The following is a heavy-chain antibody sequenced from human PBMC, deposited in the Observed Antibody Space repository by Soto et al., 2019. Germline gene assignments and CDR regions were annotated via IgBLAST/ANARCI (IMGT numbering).Heavy chain of an antibody. J-gene: IGHJ4*02. Sequence: GGSLRLSCAASGFTFSSYAMSWVRQAPGNGLEWVSAISGSGGSTYYADSVKGRFTISRDNSKNTLYLQMNSLRAEDTAVYYCAKDVMITFGGVIVIGPYFDYCGQGT. V-gene: IGHV3-23*01. D-gene: IGHD3-16*02. CDR2: ISGSGGST. CDR1: GFTFSSYA. CDR3: AKDVMITFGGVIVIGPYFDY.